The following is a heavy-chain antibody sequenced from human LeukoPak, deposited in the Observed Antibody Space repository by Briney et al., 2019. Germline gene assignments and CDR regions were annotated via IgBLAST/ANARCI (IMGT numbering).Heavy chain of an antibody. V-gene: IGHV4-39*01. CDR2: VYYGGTT. J-gene: IGHJ6*03. CDR1: GGSINSRSYY. CDR3: ARRATTVTTGYYYYMDV. D-gene: IGHD4-17*01. Sequence: SETLSLTCTVSGGSINSRSYYWGWIRQPPGKGLEWIGSVYYGGTTYYNPSLKSRVTISEDTSKNQFSLKLSSVTAADTAVYYCARRATTVTTGYYYYMDVWGKGTTVTVSS.